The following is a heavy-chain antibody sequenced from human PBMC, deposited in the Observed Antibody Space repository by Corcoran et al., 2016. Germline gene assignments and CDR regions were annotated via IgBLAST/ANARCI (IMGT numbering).Heavy chain of an antibody. CDR3: ARGLRYDYVWGSYRYYLYFDY. CDR1: GGSFSGYY. J-gene: IGHJ4*02. Sequence: QVQLQQWGAGLLKPSETLSLTCAVYGGSFSGYYWSWIRQPPGKGLEWIGEINHSGSTNYNPSLKSRVTISVDTSKNQFSLKLSSVTAADTAVYYCARGLRYDYVWGSYRYYLYFDYWGQGTLVTVSS. V-gene: IGHV4-34*01. D-gene: IGHD3-16*02. CDR2: INHSGST.